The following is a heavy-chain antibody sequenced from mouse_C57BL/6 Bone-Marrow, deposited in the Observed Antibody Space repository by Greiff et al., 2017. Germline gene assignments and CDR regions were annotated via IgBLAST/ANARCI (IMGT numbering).Heavy chain of an antibody. CDR1: GFTFSSYG. V-gene: IGHV5-6*01. Sequence: EVNVVESGGDLVKPGGSLKLSCAASGFTFSSYGMSWVRQTPDKRLEWVATISSGGSYTYYPDSVKGRCTISRDHAKNTLYLQLSSLKSEDTAMYYCARQDYWGQGTTLTVSS. CDR2: ISSGGSYT. J-gene: IGHJ2*01. CDR3: ARQDY.